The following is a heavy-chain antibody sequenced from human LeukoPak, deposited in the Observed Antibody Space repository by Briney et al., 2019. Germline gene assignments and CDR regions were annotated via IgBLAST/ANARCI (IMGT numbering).Heavy chain of an antibody. CDR3: ARAVAALYSYYYMDV. V-gene: IGHV3-21*01. CDR1: VYSCSSHS. CDR2: ISSSSSYI. J-gene: IGHJ6*03. D-gene: IGHD6-19*01. Sequence: GGALRLSCVSSVYSCSSHSMNCVLQARGEGLLWVPSISSSSSYIYYADSVKGRFTISRDNAKNSLYLQMNSLRAEDTAVYYCARAVAALYSYYYMDVWGKGTTVTVSS.